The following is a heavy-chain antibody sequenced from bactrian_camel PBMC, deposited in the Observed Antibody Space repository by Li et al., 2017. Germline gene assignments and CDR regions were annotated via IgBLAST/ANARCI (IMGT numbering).Heavy chain of an antibody. D-gene: IGHD1*01. CDR1: GNTYNLNC. Sequence: VESGGGSVQAGGSLRLSCAASGNTYNLNCLGWFRQAPGMEREQVAVFIYTFGRTTRYAESVKGRFTISRDNSKATVYLQLNSLKTDDTAMYYCTIGLTGGGESGQGTQVTVS. CDR2: IYTFGRTT. J-gene: IGHJ4*01. V-gene: IGHV3S54*01.